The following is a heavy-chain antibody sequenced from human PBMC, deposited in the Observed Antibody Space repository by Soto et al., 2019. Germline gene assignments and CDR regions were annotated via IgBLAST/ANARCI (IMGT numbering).Heavy chain of an antibody. J-gene: IGHJ6*02. D-gene: IGHD4-4*01. Sequence: LRLSCAASGFTFSSYSMNWVRQAPGKGLEWVSSISSSSSYIYYADSVKGRFTISRDNAKNSLYLQMNSLRAEDTAVYYCARSMTTAPGYYYYGMDVWGQGTTVTVSS. CDR1: GFTFSSYS. CDR2: ISSSSSYI. CDR3: ARSMTTAPGYYYYGMDV. V-gene: IGHV3-21*01.